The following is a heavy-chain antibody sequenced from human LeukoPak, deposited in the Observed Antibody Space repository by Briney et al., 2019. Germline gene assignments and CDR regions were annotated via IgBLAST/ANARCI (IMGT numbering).Heavy chain of an antibody. CDR3: ARGLSVWGSYRPQGYFDY. CDR1: GYTFTSYY. D-gene: IGHD3-16*02. V-gene: IGHV1-46*01. CDR2: INPSGGST. J-gene: IGHJ4*02. Sequence: ASVKVSCKASGYTFTSYYMHWVRQAPGQGLEWMGIINPSGGSTSYAQKFQGRVTMTRDTSTSTVYMELSSLRSEDTAVYYCARGLSVWGSYRPQGYFDYWGQGTLVTVSS.